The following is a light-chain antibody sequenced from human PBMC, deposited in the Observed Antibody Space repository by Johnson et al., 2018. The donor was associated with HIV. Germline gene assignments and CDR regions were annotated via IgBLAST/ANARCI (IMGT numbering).Light chain of an antibody. Sequence: QSVLTQPPSVSAAPGQKVTISCSGSSSNIGNNYVSWYQQFPGTAPKLLIYDNNKRPSGIPDRFSASKSGSSATLDITGLQPGDEADYYCAAWDSSLSAGVFGTGTKVTVL. CDR3: AAWDSSLSAGV. CDR2: DNN. CDR1: SSNIGNNY. V-gene: IGLV1-51*01. J-gene: IGLJ1*01.